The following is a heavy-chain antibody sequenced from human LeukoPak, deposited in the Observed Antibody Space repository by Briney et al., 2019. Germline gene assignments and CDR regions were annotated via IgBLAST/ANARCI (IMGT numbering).Heavy chain of an antibody. J-gene: IGHJ4*02. CDR3: AKLLLD. Sequence: GGSLRLSCAASGFTFSDYAMSWVRQAPGKGLEWVSVMTEGGATYYADSVRGRFTISRDNSKNTLYLQMNSLRAEDTAVYYCAKLLLDWGQGELLTVSS. V-gene: IGHV3-23*01. CDR2: MTEGGAT. CDR1: GFTFSDYA. D-gene: IGHD3-22*01.